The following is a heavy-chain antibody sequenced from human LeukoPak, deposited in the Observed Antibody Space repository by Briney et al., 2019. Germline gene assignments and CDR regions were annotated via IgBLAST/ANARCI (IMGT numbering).Heavy chain of an antibody. CDR3: ARGGRWLQYSLFDY. J-gene: IGHJ4*02. D-gene: IGHD5-24*01. CDR2: IYYSGST. Sequence: PSETLSLNCTVSGGSISSGDYYWSWIRQPPGKGLEWIGYIYYSGSTYCNPSLKSRVTISVDTSKNQFSLKLSSVTAADTAVYYCARGGRWLQYSLFDYWGQGTLVTVSS. CDR1: GGSISSGDYY. V-gene: IGHV4-30-4*01.